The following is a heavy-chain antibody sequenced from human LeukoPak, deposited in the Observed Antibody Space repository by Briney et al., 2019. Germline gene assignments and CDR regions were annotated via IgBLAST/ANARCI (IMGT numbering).Heavy chain of an antibody. CDR2: ISWNSGSI. D-gene: IGHD4-17*01. CDR3: AKDTLYGDYWR. CDR1: GFTFDDYA. Sequence: GRSLRLSCAASGFTFDDYAMHWVRQAPGKGLVWVSGISWNSGSIGYADSVKGRFTISRDNAKNSLYLQMNSLRAEDTALYYCAKDTLYGDYWRWGQGTLVTVSS. J-gene: IGHJ4*02. V-gene: IGHV3-9*01.